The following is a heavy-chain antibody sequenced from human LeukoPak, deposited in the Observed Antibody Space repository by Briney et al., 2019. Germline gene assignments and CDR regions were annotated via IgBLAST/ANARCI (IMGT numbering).Heavy chain of an antibody. CDR2: IRQDGSEG. CDR3: ARPSYCGDNCYLYFDY. Sequence: GGSLRLSCAASGFTFSSYGMHWVRQAPGKGLEWVANIRQDGSEGYYVDSVKGRFTISRDNVKNSVFLQMNSLRGEDTAVYYCARPSYCGDNCYLYFDYWGQGTLVTVSS. V-gene: IGHV3-7*05. J-gene: IGHJ4*02. D-gene: IGHD2-21*02. CDR1: GFTFSSYG.